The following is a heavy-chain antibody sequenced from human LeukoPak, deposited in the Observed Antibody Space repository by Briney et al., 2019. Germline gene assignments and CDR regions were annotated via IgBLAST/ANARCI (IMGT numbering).Heavy chain of an antibody. CDR3: ARLRPDIYMDV. CDR1: GYNFTNYW. Sequence: GESLQISCKGSGYNFTNYWIGWVRQMPGKGLEWMGIIYPGDSGTRYSPSFQGQVTISADKSINTAYLQWSSLKASDTTMYYCARLRPDIYMDVWGKGTTVTVSS. CDR2: IYPGDSGT. J-gene: IGHJ6*03. V-gene: IGHV5-51*01.